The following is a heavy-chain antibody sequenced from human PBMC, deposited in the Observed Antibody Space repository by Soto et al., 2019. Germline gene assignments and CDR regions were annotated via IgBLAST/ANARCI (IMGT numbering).Heavy chain of an antibody. J-gene: IGHJ3*02. CDR1: GGSISSGYY. D-gene: IGHD2-2*02. CDR3: ARTYTDAFDI. CDR2: FHYSRST. Sequence: PSETLSLTCTVSGGSISSGYYWSWIRQPPGKGLEWIGYFHYSRSTNYNPSLKSRVTISVDTSKNQFSLNLSSVTAADTAVYYCARTYTDAFDIWGQGKMVTVSS. V-gene: IGHV4-61*01.